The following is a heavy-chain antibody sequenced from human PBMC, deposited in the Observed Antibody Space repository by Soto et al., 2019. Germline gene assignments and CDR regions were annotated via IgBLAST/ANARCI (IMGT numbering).Heavy chain of an antibody. Sequence: WGSLRLSCAASGFTFSSYWMHWVRQAPGKGLVWVSRINSDGSSTSYADSVKGRFTISRDNAKNTLYLQMNSLRAEDTAVYYCARDEVITIIAVYYYGMDVWGQGTTVTVSS. J-gene: IGHJ6*02. V-gene: IGHV3-74*01. CDR1: GFTFSSYW. D-gene: IGHD3-22*01. CDR3: ARDEVITIIAVYYYGMDV. CDR2: INSDGSST.